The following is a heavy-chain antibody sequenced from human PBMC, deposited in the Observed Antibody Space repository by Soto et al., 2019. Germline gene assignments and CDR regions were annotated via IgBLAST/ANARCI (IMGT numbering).Heavy chain of an antibody. CDR1: GFTFSSYS. CDR3: ASEISKLVRRRYFDY. V-gene: IGHV3-21*01. D-gene: IGHD6-13*01. CDR2: ISSSSSYI. Sequence: EVQLVESGGGLVKPGGSLRLSCAASGFTFSSYSMNWVRQAPGKGLEWVSSISSSSSYIYYADSVKGRFTISRDNAKNSLYLQMSSLGAEETGVYYCASEISKLVRRRYFDYWGQGTLVTVSS. J-gene: IGHJ4*02.